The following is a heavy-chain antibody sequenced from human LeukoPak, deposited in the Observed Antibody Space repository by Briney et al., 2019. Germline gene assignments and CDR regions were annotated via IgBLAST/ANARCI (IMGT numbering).Heavy chain of an antibody. J-gene: IGHJ6*03. V-gene: IGHV1-2*02. CDR2: IYPNIGGT. CDR1: GYTFTGYY. Sequence: AASVKVSCKASGYTFTGYYMHWVRQAPGQGLEWMGWIYPNIGGTNYAQKFQGRVTVTRDTSISTAYMELSRLRSDDTAVYYCAREAYDSGSFRTDYYYMDVWGKGTTVTISS. D-gene: IGHD3-10*01. CDR3: AREAYDSGSFRTDYYYMDV.